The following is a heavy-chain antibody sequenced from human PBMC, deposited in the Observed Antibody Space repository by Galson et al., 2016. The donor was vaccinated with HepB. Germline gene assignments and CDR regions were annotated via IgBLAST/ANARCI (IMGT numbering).Heavy chain of an antibody. D-gene: IGHD3-22*01. CDR3: EGYSDPFDI. CDR1: GFTVSGKY. Sequence: SLRLSCAASGFTVSGKYMSWARLAPGKGLEWVSVIFSGDATYYRDSVKGRFTISRGSSKNTLYLQMNNLRAEDTAVYYCEGYSDPFDIWGQGTMVTVSS. CDR2: IFSGDAT. J-gene: IGHJ3*02. V-gene: IGHV3-53*01.